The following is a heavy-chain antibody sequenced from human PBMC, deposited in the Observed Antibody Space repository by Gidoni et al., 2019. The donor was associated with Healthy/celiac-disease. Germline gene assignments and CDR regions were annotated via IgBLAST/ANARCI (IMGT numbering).Heavy chain of an antibody. D-gene: IGHD2-15*01. Sequence: QGQLVQSGAEVKKTGSEVKVSCQACGGTFSSDASSWVRQAPGQGLEWMGGILPIFGTANYAQKFQGRVTLTADESTSTAYMELSSLRSEDTAVYYCAREGCSGGSCAGVWFDPWGQGTLVTVSS. J-gene: IGHJ5*02. CDR3: AREGCSGGSCAGVWFDP. CDR1: GGTFSSDA. V-gene: IGHV1-69*01. CDR2: ILPIFGTA.